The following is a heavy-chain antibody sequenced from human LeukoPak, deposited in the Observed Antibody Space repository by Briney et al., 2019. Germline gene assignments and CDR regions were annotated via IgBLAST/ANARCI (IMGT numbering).Heavy chain of an antibody. J-gene: IGHJ4*02. Sequence: GGSLRLSCAASGFTFSNYWMTWGRQAPGKELEWVAHVKPDGSEKSYVDSVKGRFTNSRDNAQNSLYLQMNSLRAEDTAVYYCARDRGYYVFDYWGQGILVTVSS. CDR2: VKPDGSEK. V-gene: IGHV3-7*01. D-gene: IGHD3-22*01. CDR1: GFTFSNYW. CDR3: ARDRGYYVFDY.